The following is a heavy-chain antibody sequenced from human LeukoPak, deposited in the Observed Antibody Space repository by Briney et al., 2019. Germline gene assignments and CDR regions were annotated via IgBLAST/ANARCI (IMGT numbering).Heavy chain of an antibody. J-gene: IGHJ4*02. CDR2: IYYSGST. V-gene: IGHV4-39*01. CDR1: GGSISSSSYY. CDR3: ARHRNEYDYGDYQVIDY. D-gene: IGHD4-17*01. Sequence: SETLSLTCTVSGGSISSSSYYWGWIRQPPGKGLEWIGSIYYSGSTYYNPSLKSRVTISVDASKNQFSLKLSSVTAADTAVYYCARHRNEYDYGDYQVIDYWGQGTLVTVSS.